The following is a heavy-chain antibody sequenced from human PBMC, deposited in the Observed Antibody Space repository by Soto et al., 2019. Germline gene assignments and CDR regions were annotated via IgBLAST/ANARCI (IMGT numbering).Heavy chain of an antibody. Sequence: GGSLRLSCIASGFTFRNYAMAWVLQAPGEDLEWVSAIGTSGTPTLYADSVKSRFSISRDDSRNTVSLQMNSLGVEDTATYYCTRILWSSRRDALNIWGQGTTVTVSS. J-gene: IGHJ6*02. V-gene: IGHV3-23*01. CDR2: IGTSGTPT. CDR3: TRILWSSRRDALNI. CDR1: GFTFRNYA. D-gene: IGHD2-21*01.